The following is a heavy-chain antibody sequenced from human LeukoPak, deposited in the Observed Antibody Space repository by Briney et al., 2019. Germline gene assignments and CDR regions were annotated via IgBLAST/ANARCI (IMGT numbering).Heavy chain of an antibody. CDR1: GFTFTTYW. J-gene: IGHJ6*02. CDR3: ARDAVDTANAV. V-gene: IGHV3-74*01. Sequence: GGSLRLSCAASGFTFTTYWMHWVRQAPGKGLVWVSHINSDGSITSYADSVKGRFTISRDNAKNTLYLQMNSLRAEDTAVCYCARDAVDTANAVWGQRTTVTVSS. D-gene: IGHD5-18*01. CDR2: INSDGSIT.